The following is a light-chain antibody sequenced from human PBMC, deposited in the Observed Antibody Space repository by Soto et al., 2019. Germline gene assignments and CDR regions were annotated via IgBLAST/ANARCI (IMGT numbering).Light chain of an antibody. CDR2: EVS. CDR1: SSDVGGYNY. V-gene: IGLV2-14*01. J-gene: IGLJ1*01. Sequence: SVLTQPASVSGSPGQSITISCTGTSSDVGGYNYVSWYQQHPGKAPKLMIYEVSNRPSGVSNRFSGSKSGNTASLTISGLQAEDEADYYCSSYTSSRGVFGTGTKLTVL. CDR3: SSYTSSRGV.